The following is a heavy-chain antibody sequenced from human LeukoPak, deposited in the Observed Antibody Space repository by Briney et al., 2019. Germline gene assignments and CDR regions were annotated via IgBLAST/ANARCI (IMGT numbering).Heavy chain of an antibody. V-gene: IGHV1-69*04. D-gene: IGHD3-16*02. CDR3: ARVGGDLRLGGLSSSVY. CDR1: GGTFSSYA. Sequence: SVKVSCKASGGTFSSYAISWVRQAPGQGLEWMGRIIPILGIANYAQKFQGRVTITADKSTSTAYMELSSLRSEDTAVYYCARVGGDLRLGGLSSSVYWGQGTLVTVSS. J-gene: IGHJ4*02. CDR2: IIPILGIA.